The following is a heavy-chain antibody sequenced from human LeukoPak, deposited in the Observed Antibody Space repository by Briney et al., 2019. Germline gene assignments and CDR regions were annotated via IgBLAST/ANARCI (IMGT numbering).Heavy chain of an antibody. V-gene: IGHV4-59*01. D-gene: IGHD3-22*01. J-gene: IGHJ5*02. CDR2: IYYSGST. CDR3: ARGWNYYDSSGYYNWFDP. CDR1: GGSISSYY. Sequence: SETLSLTCTVSGGSISSYYWSWIRQPPGKGLEWIGYIYYSGSTNYNPSLKSRVTISVDTSRNQFSLKLSSVTAAGTAVYYCARGWNYYDSSGYYNWFDPWGQGTLVTVSS.